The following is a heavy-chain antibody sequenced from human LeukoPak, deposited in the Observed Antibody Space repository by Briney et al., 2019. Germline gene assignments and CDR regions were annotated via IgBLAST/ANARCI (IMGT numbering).Heavy chain of an antibody. CDR3: ASTIVVVPAAIPYYYGMDV. D-gene: IGHD2-2*01. V-gene: IGHV1-69*06. Sequence: SVKVSCKASGGTFSSYAISWVRQAPGQGLEWMGGITPIFGTANYAQKFQGRVTITADKSTSTAHMELSSLRSEDTAVYYCASTIVVVPAAIPYYYGMDVWGKGTTVTVSS. CDR2: ITPIFGTA. CDR1: GGTFSSYA. J-gene: IGHJ6*04.